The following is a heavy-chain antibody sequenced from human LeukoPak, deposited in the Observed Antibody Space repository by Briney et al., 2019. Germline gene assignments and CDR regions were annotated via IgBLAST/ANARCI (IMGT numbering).Heavy chain of an antibody. CDR3: ARDRGYCSSTSCPPHWFDP. CDR1: GYTFTCYY. D-gene: IGHD2-2*01. V-gene: IGHV1-2*02. J-gene: IGHJ5*02. CDR2: INPSSGGT. Sequence: ASVKVSCKASGYTFTCYYMHWVRQAPGQGLEWMGWINPSSGGTNYAQKFQGRVTMTRDTSISTAYMELSRLRSDDTAVYYCARDRGYCSSTSCPPHWFDPWGQGTLVTVSS.